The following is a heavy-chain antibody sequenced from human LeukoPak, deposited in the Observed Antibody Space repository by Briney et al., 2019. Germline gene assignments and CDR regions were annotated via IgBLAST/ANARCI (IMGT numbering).Heavy chain of an antibody. CDR2: TNAGNGNT. CDR1: GYILTNYA. Sequence: ASVKVSCKASGYILTNYAIHWVRQAPGQRLEWMGWTNAGNGNTKYSQEFQGRVTITRDTSANTAYMELSSLRSEDMAVYYCARSAEGYCSGASCSEYYFDYRGQGTLVTVSS. CDR3: ARSAEGYCSGASCSEYYFDY. J-gene: IGHJ4*02. D-gene: IGHD2-15*01. V-gene: IGHV1-3*02.